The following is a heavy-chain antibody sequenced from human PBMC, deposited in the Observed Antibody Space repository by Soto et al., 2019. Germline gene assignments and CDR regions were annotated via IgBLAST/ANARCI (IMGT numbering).Heavy chain of an antibody. Sequence: QLQLQESGPGLVKPSETLSLTCTVSGGSISSTSYYWGWIRQSQGKGLEWIGSMYYGGTTYYNPSLKSRVTMSVDTSKNQFSLKLTSVTAADTAVYYCARHEGFSGIGPFWGQGTMVTVSS. CDR3: ARHEGFSGIGPF. V-gene: IGHV4-39*01. CDR2: MYYGGTT. CDR1: GGSISSTSYY. J-gene: IGHJ3*01. D-gene: IGHD5-12*01.